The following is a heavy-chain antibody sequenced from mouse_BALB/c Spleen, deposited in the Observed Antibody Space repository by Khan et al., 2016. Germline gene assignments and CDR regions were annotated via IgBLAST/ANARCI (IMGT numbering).Heavy chain of an antibody. CDR3: ARSGYGYDY. CDR2: IYPGDGDT. Sequence: QVQLQQSGAELVRPGSSVKISCKASGYAFSIYWMNWVKQRPGQGLEWIGQIYPGDGDTDYNGKFKDKATLTADKSSSTAYMQLSSLTSEDSAVHFCARSGYGYDYWGQGTTLTVSS. D-gene: IGHD2-2*01. CDR1: GYAFSIYW. V-gene: IGHV1-80*01. J-gene: IGHJ2*01.